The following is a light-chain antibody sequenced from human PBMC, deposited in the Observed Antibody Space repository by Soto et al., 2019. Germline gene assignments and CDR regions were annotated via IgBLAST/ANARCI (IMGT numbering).Light chain of an antibody. J-gene: IGLJ1*01. CDR1: SSDLGACTY. CDR2: DVS. Sequence: QSVLTQPASVSGSPGQSITVSCTGTSSDLGACTYVSWYQQHPGKAPKLIIHDVSNRPSGVSNRFSGSKSGNSASLTISGLQAEDEADYYCSSYTSSGTYVFGSGTKVTVL. V-gene: IGLV2-14*03. CDR3: SSYTSSGTYV.